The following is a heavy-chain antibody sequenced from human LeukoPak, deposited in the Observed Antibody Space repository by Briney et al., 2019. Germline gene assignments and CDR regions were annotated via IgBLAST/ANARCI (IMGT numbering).Heavy chain of an antibody. CDR1: GGSISSSSYY. Sequence: SETLSLTCTVSGGSISSSSYYWGWIRQPPGKGLEWIGSIYYSGSTYYNPSLKSRVTISVDTSKNQFSPKLSSVTAADTAVYYCARKSGYSYGTNNWFDPWGQGTLVTVSS. D-gene: IGHD5-18*01. V-gene: IGHV4-39*01. CDR2: IYYSGST. CDR3: ARKSGYSYGTNNWFDP. J-gene: IGHJ5*02.